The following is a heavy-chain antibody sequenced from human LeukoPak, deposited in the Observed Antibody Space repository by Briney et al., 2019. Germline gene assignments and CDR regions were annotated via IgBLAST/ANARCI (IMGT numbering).Heavy chain of an antibody. CDR3: ARDSSIIVGAIYFDY. CDR1: GGTFSSYA. D-gene: IGHD1-26*01. V-gene: IGHV1-69*04. Sequence: GSSVSVSCKASGGTFSSYAISWVRQAPGQGLEWVGRIIPILGIANYAQKFQGRVTITADKSTSTAYMELSSLRSEDTAVYYCARDSSIIVGAIYFDYWGQGTLVTVSS. J-gene: IGHJ4*02. CDR2: IIPILGIA.